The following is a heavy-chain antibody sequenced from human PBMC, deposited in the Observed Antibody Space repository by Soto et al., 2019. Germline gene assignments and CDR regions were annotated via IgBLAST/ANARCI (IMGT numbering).Heavy chain of an antibody. CDR1: GGSFNGYV. CDR2: INHSGST. D-gene: IGHD6-19*01. V-gene: IGHV4-34*01. J-gene: IGHJ4*02. CDR3: AKLLAVAGYYFDY. Sequence: PSGTLSLTCAVYGGSFNGYVCGWIRQPPGKGLEWIGEINHSGSTNYNPSLKSRVTISVDTSKNQFSLKLSSVTAADTAVYYCAKLLAVAGYYFDYWGQGTLVTVS.